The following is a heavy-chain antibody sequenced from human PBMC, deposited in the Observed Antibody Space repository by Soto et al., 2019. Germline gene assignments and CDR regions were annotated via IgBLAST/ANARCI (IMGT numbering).Heavy chain of an antibody. CDR3: ARVMGVSSGGPLDY. CDR1: GVSVSSGHW. D-gene: IGHD2-15*01. J-gene: IGHJ4*02. Sequence: SETLSLTCAVSGVSVSSGHWWTWVRQPPGKGLEWIVETYDDGGTNYNPSLRSRVTTSVDKSKNQFSLKLRSVTAADTAVYYCARVMGVSSGGPLDYWGPGTLVTVSS. V-gene: IGHV4-4*02. CDR2: TYDDGGT.